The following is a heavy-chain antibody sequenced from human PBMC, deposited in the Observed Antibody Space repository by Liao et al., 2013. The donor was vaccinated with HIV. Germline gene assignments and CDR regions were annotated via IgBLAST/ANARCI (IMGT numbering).Heavy chain of an antibody. D-gene: IGHD2-2*01. Sequence: QVQLQESGPGLVKPSETLSLTCTVSGGSISSYYWSWIRQPPGKGLEWIGYIYYSGSTNYNPSLKSRVTISVDTSKNQFSLKLRSVTAADTAVYYCARGGCSSTSCYFAAYYYYYYMDVWGKGPRSPSP. V-gene: IGHV4-59*01. CDR1: GGSISSYY. CDR3: ARGGCSSTSCYFAAYYYYYYMDV. J-gene: IGHJ6*03. CDR2: IYYSGST.